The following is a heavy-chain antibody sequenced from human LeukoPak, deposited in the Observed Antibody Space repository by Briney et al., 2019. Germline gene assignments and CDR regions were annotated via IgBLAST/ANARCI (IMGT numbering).Heavy chain of an antibody. CDR2: IIPILGIA. Sequence: SVKVSCKASGGTFSSYTTSWVRQAPGQGLEWMGRIIPILGIANYAQKFQGRVTITADKSTSTAYMELSSLRSEDTAVYYCARDPVRGYGGNPTLFDYWGQGTLVTVSS. CDR1: GGTFSSYT. D-gene: IGHD4-23*01. CDR3: ARDPVRGYGGNPTLFDY. J-gene: IGHJ4*02. V-gene: IGHV1-69*04.